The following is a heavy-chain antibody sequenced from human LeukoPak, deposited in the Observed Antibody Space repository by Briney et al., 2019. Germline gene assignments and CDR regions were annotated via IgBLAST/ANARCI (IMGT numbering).Heavy chain of an antibody. CDR2: ISYDGSNK. Sequence: GGSLRLSCAASGFTFSGYAMHWVRQAPGKGLEWVAVISYDGSNKYYADSVKGRFTISRDNSKNTLYLQMNSLRAEDTAVYYCASGGGIVVVPAAIDVLNYYYGMDVWGQGTLVTVSS. D-gene: IGHD2-2*01. V-gene: IGHV3-30-3*01. J-gene: IGHJ6*02. CDR3: ASGGGIVVVPAAIDVLNYYYGMDV. CDR1: GFTFSGYA.